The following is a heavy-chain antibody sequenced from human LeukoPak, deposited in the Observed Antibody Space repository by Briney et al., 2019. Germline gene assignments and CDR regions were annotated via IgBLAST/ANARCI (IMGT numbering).Heavy chain of an antibody. CDR2: IYYSGST. J-gene: IGHJ4*02. D-gene: IGHD6-19*01. CDR3: ARHGSSGWSHCDY. CDR1: GGSISGYY. Sequence: SETLSLTCTVSGGSISGYYWSWIRQPPGKGPEWIGYIYYSGSTNYNPSLKSRVTITVDTSKTQYSVKMNAVTAADTAVYYCARHGSSGWSHCDYWGQGTLVTVSS. V-gene: IGHV4-59*08.